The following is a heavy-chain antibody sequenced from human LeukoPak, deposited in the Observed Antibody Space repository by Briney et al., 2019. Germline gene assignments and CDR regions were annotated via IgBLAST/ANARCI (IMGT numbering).Heavy chain of an antibody. V-gene: IGHV3-74*01. D-gene: IGHD6-19*01. Sequence: GGSLRLSCAASGFTFSSYWMHWVRQAPGKGLVWVSRINSDGSGTSYADFVKGRFTISRDNAKNTLYLQMNSLRAEDTAVYYCARENDTAVAGAFLDYWGQGTLVTVSS. CDR2: INSDGSGT. J-gene: IGHJ4*02. CDR3: ARENDTAVAGAFLDY. CDR1: GFTFSSYW.